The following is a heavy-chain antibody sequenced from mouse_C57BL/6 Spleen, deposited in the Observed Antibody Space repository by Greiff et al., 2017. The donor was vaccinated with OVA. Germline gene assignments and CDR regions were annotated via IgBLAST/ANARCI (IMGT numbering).Heavy chain of an antibody. V-gene: IGHV1-64*01. CDR1: GYTFTSYW. CDR2: IHPNSGST. J-gene: IGHJ1*03. Sequence: VKLQQPGAELVKPGASVKLSCKASGYTFTSYWMHWVKQRPGQGLEWIGMIHPNSGSTNYNEKFKSKATLTVDKSSSTAYMQLSSLTSEDSAVYYCAREGYYYGSSYYWYFDVWGTGTTVTVSS. CDR3: AREGYYYGSSYYWYFDV. D-gene: IGHD1-1*01.